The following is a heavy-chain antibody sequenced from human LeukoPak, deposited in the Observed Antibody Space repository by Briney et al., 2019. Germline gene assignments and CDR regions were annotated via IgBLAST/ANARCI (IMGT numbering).Heavy chain of an antibody. J-gene: IGHJ2*01. CDR2: IYYSGST. D-gene: IGHD3-10*01. CDR1: GGSISSYY. Sequence: PSETLSLTCTVSGGSISSYYWSWIRQPPGKGLEWIGYIYYSGSTYYNPSLKSRVTISVDTSKNQFSLKLSSVTAADTAVYYCARGHKGDMVRGLNWYFDLWGRGTLVTVSS. CDR3: ARGHKGDMVRGLNWYFDL. V-gene: IGHV4-59*01.